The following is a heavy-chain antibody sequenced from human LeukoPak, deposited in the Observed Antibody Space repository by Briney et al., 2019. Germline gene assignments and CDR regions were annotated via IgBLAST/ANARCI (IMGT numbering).Heavy chain of an antibody. CDR2: IYPGDSDT. CDR1: GYSFTSYW. Sequence: GESLKISCKGSGYSFTSYWIGWVRQMPGKGLEWMGIIYPGDSDTRYSPSFQGQVTISADKSISTASLQWSSLKASDTAMYYCARKAYCSSTSCYNPEYYFDYWGQGTLVTVSS. V-gene: IGHV5-51*01. CDR3: ARKAYCSSTSCYNPEYYFDY. D-gene: IGHD2-2*02. J-gene: IGHJ4*02.